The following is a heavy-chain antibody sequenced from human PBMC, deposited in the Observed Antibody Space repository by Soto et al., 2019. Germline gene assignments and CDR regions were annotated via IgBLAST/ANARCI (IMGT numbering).Heavy chain of an antibody. D-gene: IGHD3-22*01. CDR2: IYSSGST. J-gene: IGHJ3*01. V-gene: IGHV3-53*01. Sequence: EVQLVESRGGLIQPGGSLRLSCAASGFTFSSNDMNWVRQAPGKGLEWVSLIYSSGSTSYADSVKGRFTISRDNSKNTLYLQMSSLRAEDTAVYYCATRPLLPGAPWGQGTMVTVSS. CDR1: GFTFSSND. CDR3: ATRPLLPGAP.